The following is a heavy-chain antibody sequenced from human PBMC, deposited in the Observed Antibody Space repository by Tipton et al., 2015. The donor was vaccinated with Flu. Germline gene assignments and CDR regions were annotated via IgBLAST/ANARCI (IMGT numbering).Heavy chain of an antibody. J-gene: IGHJ1*01. CDR2: IYYSGST. Sequence: WIRQSPGKGLEWIGYIYYSGSTNYNPSLKSRVTISVDTSKNQFSLKLSSVTAADTAVYYCARYGTYDGSRYFQHWGQGTLVTVSS. D-gene: IGHD1-26*01. CDR3: ARYGTYDGSRYFQH. V-gene: IGHV4-59*01.